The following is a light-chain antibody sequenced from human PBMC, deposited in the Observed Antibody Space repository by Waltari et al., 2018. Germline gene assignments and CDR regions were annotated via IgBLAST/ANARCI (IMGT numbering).Light chain of an antibody. CDR2: GVN. CDR3: SSYAGSTLM. Sequence: QSALTQPPSASGSPGQSVTISCTGTSSDVGGYDYVSWYQQHPGKAPKLIIYGVNKRPSGVPYRFSGSKSGNTASLTFSGLQAEDEADYYCSSYAGSTLMFGGGTKLTIL. CDR1: SSDVGGYDY. J-gene: IGLJ3*02. V-gene: IGLV2-8*01.